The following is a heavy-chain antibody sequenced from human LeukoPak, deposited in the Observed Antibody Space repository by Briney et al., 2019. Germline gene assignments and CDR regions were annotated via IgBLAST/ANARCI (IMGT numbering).Heavy chain of an antibody. CDR1: GYSFTSYW. J-gene: IGHJ4*02. CDR3: ARQDPAGEYYFDH. Sequence: GESLKISCKGSGYSFTSYWIGWVRQMPGKGLGWMGIIYPGDSDTRYSPSFQGQVTISADKSLSTAYLQWSSLKASDAAMYYCARQDPAGEYYFDHWGQGTLVTVST. D-gene: IGHD3-10*01. V-gene: IGHV5-51*01. CDR2: IYPGDSDT.